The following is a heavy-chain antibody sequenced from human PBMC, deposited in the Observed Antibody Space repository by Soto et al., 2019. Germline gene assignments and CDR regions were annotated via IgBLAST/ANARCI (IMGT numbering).Heavy chain of an antibody. CDR1: GFTFSSYG. J-gene: IGHJ3*02. V-gene: IGHV3-30*18. CDR2: ISYDGSNK. Sequence: QVQLVESGGGVVQPGRSLRLSCAASGFTFSSYGMHWVRQAPGKGLEWVAVISYDGSNKYYADSVKGRLTISRDNSENTLYLQKNGLRGEDTAVYDCAKDNGSGCDWLRVGDASDIWGQGTMVTVSS. CDR3: AKDNGSGCDWLRVGDASDI. D-gene: IGHD5-12*01.